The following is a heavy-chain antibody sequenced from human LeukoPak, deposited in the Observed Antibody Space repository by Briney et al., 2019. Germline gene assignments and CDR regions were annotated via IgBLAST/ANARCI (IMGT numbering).Heavy chain of an antibody. J-gene: IGHJ5*02. CDR1: GGSISSGSYY. D-gene: IGHD2-2*01. Sequence: SETLSLTCTASGGSISSGSYYWSWIRQHPGKGLEWIGYIYESGITDYKPSLKSRVTISVDTSKNHFSLKLRSVTAADTAVYYCARDLGNCSSTSCGDWFDPWGQGTLVTVSS. V-gene: IGHV4-31*03. CDR3: ARDLGNCSSTSCGDWFDP. CDR2: IYESGIT.